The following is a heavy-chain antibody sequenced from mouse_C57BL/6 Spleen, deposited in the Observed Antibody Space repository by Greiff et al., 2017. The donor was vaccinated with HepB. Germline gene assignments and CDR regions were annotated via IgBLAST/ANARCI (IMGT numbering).Heavy chain of an antibody. J-gene: IGHJ4*01. D-gene: IGHD1-1*01. CDR2: INPNNGGT. CDR3: ARNYYGSPAMDY. V-gene: IGHV1-22*01. Sequence: EVQLQQSGPELVKPGASVKMSCKASGYTFTDYNMHWVKQSHGKSLEWIGYINPNNGGTSYNQKFKGKATLTVNKSSSTAYMELRSLTSEASAVYYCARNYYGSPAMDYWGQGTSVTVSS. CDR1: GYTFTDYN.